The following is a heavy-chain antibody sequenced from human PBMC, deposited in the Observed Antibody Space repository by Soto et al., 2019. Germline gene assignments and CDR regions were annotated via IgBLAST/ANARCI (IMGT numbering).Heavy chain of an antibody. V-gene: IGHV3-23*01. D-gene: IGHD5-18*01. CDR2: ITGTGSNT. Sequence: EVQLLESGGGLVQPGGSLRLSCAASGFTFSDYAMTWVRQAPGKGLEWVSVITGTGSNTYYADSVKGRFTISRDNSKNTLYLQMNSLRAEDAAVYYCAKPMQQWLVQPDSFDYWXXXTLVTVXS. CDR1: GFTFSDYA. J-gene: IGHJ4*01. CDR3: AKPMQQWLVQPDSFDY.